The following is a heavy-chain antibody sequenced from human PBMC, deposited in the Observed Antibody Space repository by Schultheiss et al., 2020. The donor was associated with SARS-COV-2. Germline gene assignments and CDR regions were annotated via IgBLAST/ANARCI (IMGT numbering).Heavy chain of an antibody. D-gene: IGHD6-6*01. V-gene: IGHV1-2*02. CDR2: INPNSGGT. Sequence: SCKASGYTFTGYYMHWVRQAPGQGLEWMGWINPNSGGTNYAQKFQGRVTMTRDTSISTAYMELSRLRSDDTAVYYCARDRIAARPLDYWGQGTLVTVSS. J-gene: IGHJ4*02. CDR1: GYTFTGYY. CDR3: ARDRIAARPLDY.